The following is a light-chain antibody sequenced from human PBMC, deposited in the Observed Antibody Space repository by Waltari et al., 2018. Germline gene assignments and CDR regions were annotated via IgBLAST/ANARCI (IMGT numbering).Light chain of an antibody. J-gene: IGKJ3*01. CDR1: QSISSW. V-gene: IGKV1-5*03. Sequence: DIQMTQSPSTLSASVGDRVTITCRASQSISSWLAWYQQKPGKAPKLLIYKASSLESGVPSRFSGSGSGTGFTLTISSLQPDDFATYDCQQYNSYSTFGPGTKVDIK. CDR2: KAS. CDR3: QQYNSYST.